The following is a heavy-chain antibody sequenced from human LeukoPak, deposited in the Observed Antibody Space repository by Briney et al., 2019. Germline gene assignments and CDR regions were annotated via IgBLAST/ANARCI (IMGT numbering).Heavy chain of an antibody. CDR1: GFSFSSYE. CDR3: ARDHLREGATGASEI. J-gene: IGHJ3*02. V-gene: IGHV3-7*05. CDR2: IKQDGSEK. Sequence: GGSLRLSCAASGFSFSSYEMNWVRQAPGKGLEWVANIKQDGSEKNYVDSVKGRFTISRDNAKNSLYLQMNSLRVEDTAVYYCARDHLREGATGASEIWGQGTMVTVSS. D-gene: IGHD1-26*01.